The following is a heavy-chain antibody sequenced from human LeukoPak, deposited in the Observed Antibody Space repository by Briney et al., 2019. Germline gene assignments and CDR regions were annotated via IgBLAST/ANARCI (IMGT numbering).Heavy chain of an antibody. V-gene: IGHV5-51*01. CDR3: ARSAIYFYDTSVADAFDI. D-gene: IGHD3-22*01. CDR1: GYSFTSYW. CDR2: IYPGDSDT. J-gene: IGHJ3*02. Sequence: GESLKISCKGSGYSFTSYWIGWVRQMPGKGLEWMGIIYPGDSDTRYSPSFQGQGTISADKSISTAYLQWSSLKASDTDMYYCARSAIYFYDTSVADAFDIWGQGTMVTVSS.